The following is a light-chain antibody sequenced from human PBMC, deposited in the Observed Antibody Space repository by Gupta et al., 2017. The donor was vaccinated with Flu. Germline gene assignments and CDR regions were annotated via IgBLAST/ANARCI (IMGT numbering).Light chain of an antibody. CDR1: SSDVGSSNF. J-gene: IGLJ1*01. CDR3: CSSVGRGYV. Sequence: QSALTQPASVSGSPGQSLTISSSGTSSDVGSSNFVSWYQQHPGKVPKLMIYEVTKRPSGVSYRFSASKSGNTASLTITGLQTEDEADYFCCSSVGRGYVFGTGTKVTVV. CDR2: EVT. V-gene: IGLV2-23*02.